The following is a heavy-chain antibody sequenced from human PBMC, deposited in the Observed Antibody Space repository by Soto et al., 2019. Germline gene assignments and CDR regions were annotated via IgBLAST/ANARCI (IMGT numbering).Heavy chain of an antibody. Sequence: PGGSLRLSCAASGFTVSSNYMSWVLQAPGQWLEWVSVIYSGGSTYYADSVKGRFTISRDNSKNTLYLQMNRLTAEDTAVYYCASWATYYDFWSGYHMSPYYYGMDVWGQGTTVTVSS. V-gene: IGHV3-53*01. CDR1: GFTVSSNY. J-gene: IGHJ6*02. CDR3: ASWATYYDFWSGYHMSPYYYGMDV. CDR2: IYSGGST. D-gene: IGHD3-3*01.